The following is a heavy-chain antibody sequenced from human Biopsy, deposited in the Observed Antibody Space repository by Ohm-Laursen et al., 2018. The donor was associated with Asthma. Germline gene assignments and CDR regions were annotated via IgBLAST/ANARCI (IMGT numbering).Heavy chain of an antibody. V-gene: IGHV4-4*01. CDR1: GGSISNTNW. J-gene: IGHJ3*02. CDR2: IFHSGST. CDR3: ARHMKGVSVFDI. D-gene: IGHD3-10*01. Sequence: PGTLSLTCAVSGGSISNTNWWSWVRQSPGKGLEWLGEIFHSGSTNDNPSLKSRVTMSVDKSKNQFSLKLSSVTAADTAVYSCARHMKGVSVFDIWGQGTMVIVSS.